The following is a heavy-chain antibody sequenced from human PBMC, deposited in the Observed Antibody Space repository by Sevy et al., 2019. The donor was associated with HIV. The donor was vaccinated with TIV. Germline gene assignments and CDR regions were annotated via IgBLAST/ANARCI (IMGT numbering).Heavy chain of an antibody. CDR1: GDSVSSNSAA. CDR2: TYYRSKWYN. V-gene: IGHV6-1*01. CDR3: ARDYCSSTSCYNSGAWFDP. J-gene: IGHJ5*02. Sequence: SQTLSLTCAISGDSVSSNSAAWNWIRQSPSRGLEWLGRTYYRSKWYNDYAVSVKSRITINPDTSKNQFSLQRNSVTPEDTAVYYCARDYCSSTSCYNSGAWFDPWGQGTLVTVSS. D-gene: IGHD2-2*02.